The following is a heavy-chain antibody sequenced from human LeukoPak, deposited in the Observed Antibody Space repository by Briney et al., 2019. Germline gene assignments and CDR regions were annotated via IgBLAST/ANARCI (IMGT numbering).Heavy chain of an antibody. CDR3: ALGNCGDY. CDR2: ISGSGGST. CDR1: GFSFSSYA. Sequence: GGSLRLSCAASGFSFSSYAMSWVRQAPGKGLEWVSAISGSGGSTYYADSVKGRFTISRDNSKNTLNLQMNSLRAEDTAVYHCALGNCGDYWGQGTLVTVSS. J-gene: IGHJ4*02. V-gene: IGHV3-23*01. D-gene: IGHD4-23*01.